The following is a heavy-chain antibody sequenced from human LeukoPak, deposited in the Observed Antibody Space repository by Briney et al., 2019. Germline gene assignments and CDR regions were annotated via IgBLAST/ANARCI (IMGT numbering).Heavy chain of an antibody. V-gene: IGHV3-49*04. D-gene: IGHD6-19*01. CDR1: GFTFGDYA. CDR2: IRSKAYGGTT. CDR3: TRDIAVAGEVDY. J-gene: IGHJ4*02. Sequence: GGSLRLSCTASGFTFGDYAMSWVRQAPGKGLEWVGFIRSKAYGGTTEYAASVKGRFTISRDDSKSIAYLQMNSLKTEDTAVYYCTRDIAVAGEVDYWGQGTLVTVSS.